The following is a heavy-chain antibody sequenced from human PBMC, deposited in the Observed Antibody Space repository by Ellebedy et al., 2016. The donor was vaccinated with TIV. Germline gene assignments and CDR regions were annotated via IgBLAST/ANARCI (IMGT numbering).Heavy chain of an antibody. D-gene: IGHD3-3*01. CDR3: ARASGDD. J-gene: IGHJ4*02. Sequence: AASVKVSCKASGYAFGSYHMHWVRQAPGPGLEWMGMINPSGGSTRYEQKFQGRVTMTRDTSTSTVYMELSSLSSEDTAVYYCARASGDDWGQGTQVTVSS. CDR1: GYAFGSYH. V-gene: IGHV1-46*01. CDR2: INPSGGST.